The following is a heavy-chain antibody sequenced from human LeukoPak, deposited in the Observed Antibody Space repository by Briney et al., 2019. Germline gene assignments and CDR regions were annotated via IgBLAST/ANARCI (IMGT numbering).Heavy chain of an antibody. CDR3: AKEVGYYDSSGYSRYYFDY. J-gene: IGHJ4*02. V-gene: IGHV1-2*06. CDR2: INPNSGGT. CDR1: GYTFTGYY. Sequence: ASVKVSCKASGYTFTGYYMHWVRQAPGQGLEWMGRINPNSGGTNYAQKFQGRVTMTRDTSISTAYMELSRLRPDDTAVYYCAKEVGYYDSSGYSRYYFDYWGQGTLVTVSS. D-gene: IGHD3-22*01.